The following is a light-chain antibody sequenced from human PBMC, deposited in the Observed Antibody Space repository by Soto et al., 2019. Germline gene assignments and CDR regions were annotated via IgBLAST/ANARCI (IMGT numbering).Light chain of an antibody. Sequence: SYELTQPPSVSLAPGKTARITCGGNNIGSKSVHWYQQKTGQAPVLVIYYDSDRPSGIPERFSGSNSGNTATLTISRVEAGDEADDYCQVWDSSSDHPFYVFGTGTKVTVL. CDR2: YDS. V-gene: IGLV3-21*04. CDR1: NIGSKS. CDR3: QVWDSSSDHPFYV. J-gene: IGLJ1*01.